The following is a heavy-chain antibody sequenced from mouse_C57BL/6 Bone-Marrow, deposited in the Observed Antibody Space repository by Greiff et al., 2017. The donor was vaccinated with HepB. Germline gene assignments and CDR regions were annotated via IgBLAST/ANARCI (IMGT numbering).Heavy chain of an antibody. CDR3: ARDSTATVVAPGFAY. Sequence: QVQLQQPGAELVKPGASVKMSCQASGYTFTSYWITWVKQRPGKGLEWIGYIYPGSGSTNYNEKFKSKATLTVDTSSSTAYMQLSSLTSEDSAVYYCARDSTATVVAPGFAYWGQGTRVTVSA. D-gene: IGHD1-1*01. V-gene: IGHV1-55*01. CDR1: GYTFTSYW. CDR2: IYPGSGST. J-gene: IGHJ3*01.